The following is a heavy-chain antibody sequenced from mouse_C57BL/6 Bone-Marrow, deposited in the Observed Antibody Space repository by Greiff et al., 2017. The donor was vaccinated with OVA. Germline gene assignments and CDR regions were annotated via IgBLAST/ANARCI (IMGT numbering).Heavy chain of an antibody. CDR3: ARLAYYDYDRWYFDV. V-gene: IGHV5-6*01. Sequence: EVKVVESGGDLVKPGGSLKLSCAASGFTFSSYGMSWVRQTPDKRLEWVATISSGGSYTYYPDSVKGRFTISRDNAKNTLYLQMSSLKSEDTAMYYCARLAYYDYDRWYFDVWGTGTTVTVSS. J-gene: IGHJ1*03. CDR2: ISSGGSYT. D-gene: IGHD2-4*01. CDR1: GFTFSSYG.